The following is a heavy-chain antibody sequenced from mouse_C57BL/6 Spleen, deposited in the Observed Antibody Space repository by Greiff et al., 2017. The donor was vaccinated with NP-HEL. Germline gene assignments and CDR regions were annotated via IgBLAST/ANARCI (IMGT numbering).Heavy chain of an antibody. CDR3: ARGGFITTVVKPYYYAMDY. J-gene: IGHJ4*01. CDR1: GYTFTSYG. D-gene: IGHD1-1*01. Sequence: VQLQQSGAELARPGASVKLSCKASGYTFTSYGISWVKQRTGQGLEWIGEIYPRSGNTYYNEKFKGQATLTADKSSSKAYMELRSLTSEDSAFYFCARGGFITTVVKPYYYAMDYWGQGTSVTVSS. V-gene: IGHV1-81*01. CDR2: IYPRSGNT.